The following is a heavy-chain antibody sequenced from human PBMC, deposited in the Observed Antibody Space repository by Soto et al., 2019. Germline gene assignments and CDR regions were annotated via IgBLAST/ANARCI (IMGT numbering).Heavy chain of an antibody. D-gene: IGHD6-19*01. CDR1: GDSVSSNSAA. Sequence: PSQTLSLTCAISGDSVSSNSAAWNWIRQSPSRGLEWLGRTYYRSKWYNDYAVSVKSRITINPDTSKNQFSLQLNSVTPEDTAVYYCARDRIIAVAGTAAPYFDYWGQGTLVTVSS. J-gene: IGHJ4*02. CDR3: ARDRIIAVAGTAAPYFDY. V-gene: IGHV6-1*01. CDR2: TYYRSKWYN.